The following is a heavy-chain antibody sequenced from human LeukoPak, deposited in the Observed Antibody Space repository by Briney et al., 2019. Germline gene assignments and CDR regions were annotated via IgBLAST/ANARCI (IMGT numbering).Heavy chain of an antibody. CDR2: IYYSGST. CDR3: ARQTPGGFDL. Sequence: SETLSLTCTVSDGSISSSSYYWGWIRQPPGKGLEWIGSIYYSGSTYYNPSLKSRVTISVDTSKNQFSLKLSSVTAADTAVYYCARQTPGGFDLWGRGTLVTVSS. D-gene: IGHD4-23*01. J-gene: IGHJ2*01. CDR1: DGSISSSSYY. V-gene: IGHV4-39*01.